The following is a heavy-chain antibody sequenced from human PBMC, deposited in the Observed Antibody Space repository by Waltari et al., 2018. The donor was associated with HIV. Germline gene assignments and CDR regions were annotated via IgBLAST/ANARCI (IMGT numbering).Heavy chain of an antibody. CDR3: VRDDPGSGPIDY. CDR2: IRRATNEK. CDR1: GFAFRHYS. J-gene: IGHJ4*02. V-gene: IGHV3-21*04. Sequence: LVESGGGVVKTGGSRRLTCEASGFAFRHYSLNWVRQSPMSGLEWVASIRRATNEKFYLDSVRGRFVISRDDSESSVYLQMDSLKNDDTGKYFCVRDDPGSGPIDYWGQGPLVTV. D-gene: IGHD2-8*02.